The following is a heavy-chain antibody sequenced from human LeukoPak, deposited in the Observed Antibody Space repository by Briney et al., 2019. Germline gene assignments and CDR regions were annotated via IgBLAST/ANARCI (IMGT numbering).Heavy chain of an antibody. Sequence: SETLSLTCAVSGGSISSNKWWNWVRQPPGKGLGWIGEIYHSGSSNYNPSLKSRVTISLDKSKNQFSLKLSSVTAADTAVYYCASGGDLTPLDYWGQGTLVSVSS. D-gene: IGHD3-16*01. CDR3: ASGGDLTPLDY. V-gene: IGHV4-4*02. CDR1: GGSISSNKW. J-gene: IGHJ4*02. CDR2: IYHSGSS.